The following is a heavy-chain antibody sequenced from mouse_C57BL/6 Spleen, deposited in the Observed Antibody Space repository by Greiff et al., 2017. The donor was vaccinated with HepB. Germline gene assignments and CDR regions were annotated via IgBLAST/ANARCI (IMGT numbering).Heavy chain of an antibody. Sequence: EVQLVESGGGLVKPGGSLKLSCAASGFTFSDYGMHWVRQAPEKGLEWVAYISSGSSTIYYADTVKGRFTISGDNAKNTLFLQMTSLRSEDTAMYYCAREGYYYGSSYYAMDYWGQGTSVTVSS. V-gene: IGHV5-17*01. CDR3: AREGYYYGSSYYAMDY. CDR2: ISSGSSTI. J-gene: IGHJ4*01. D-gene: IGHD1-1*01. CDR1: GFTFSDYG.